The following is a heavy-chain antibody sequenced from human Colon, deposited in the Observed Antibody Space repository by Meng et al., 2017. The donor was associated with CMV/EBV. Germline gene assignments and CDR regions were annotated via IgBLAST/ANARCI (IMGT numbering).Heavy chain of an antibody. CDR3: AKNFNPGAYYTNWFDH. CDR2: ITDHS. D-gene: IGHD3-3*01. J-gene: IGHJ5*02. CDR1: GFSFSSYG. Sequence: SGFSFSSYGVNWGRQAPGKGLQWVSAITDHSYYADSVRGRFTISKDLSENTLYLQMNSLRDEDTGIYYCAKNFNPGAYYTNWFDHWGQGTLVTVSS. V-gene: IGHV3-23*01.